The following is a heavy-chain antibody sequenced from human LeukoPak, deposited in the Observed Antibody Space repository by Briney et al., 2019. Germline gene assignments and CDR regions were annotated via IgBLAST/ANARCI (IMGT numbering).Heavy chain of an antibody. Sequence: PGGSLRLSCAASGFTVSSNYMSWVRQAPGKGLEWVSAISGSGGSTYYADSVKGRFTISRDNSKNTLYLQMNSLRAEDTAVYYCAKDQTYYDFWSLDYWGQGTLVTVSS. J-gene: IGHJ4*02. V-gene: IGHV3-23*01. D-gene: IGHD3-3*01. CDR1: GFTVSSNY. CDR2: ISGSGGST. CDR3: AKDQTYYDFWSLDY.